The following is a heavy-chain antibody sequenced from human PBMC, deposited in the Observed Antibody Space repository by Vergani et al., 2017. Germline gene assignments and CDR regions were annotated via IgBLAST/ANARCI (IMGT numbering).Heavy chain of an antibody. J-gene: IGHJ4*02. D-gene: IGHD2-2*01. V-gene: IGHV3-33*03. CDR2: IWHDGSNE. CDR3: AKDSGSSTSCLIDY. Sequence: QVQLVESGGGVVQPGKSLSLSCETSGFIFSDYVMHWVRQAPGKGLEWVAGIWHDGSNEKYVDSVQGRFTISRDNSKNTLYLQMNSLRAEDTALYYCAKDSGSSTSCLIDYWGQGTLVTVSS. CDR1: GFIFSDYV.